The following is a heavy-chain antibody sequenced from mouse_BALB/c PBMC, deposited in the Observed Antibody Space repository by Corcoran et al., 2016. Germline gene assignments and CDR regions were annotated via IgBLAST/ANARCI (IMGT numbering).Heavy chain of an antibody. CDR3: AREPYAMDY. Sequence: QIQLVQSGPELKKPGETVKISCRASGYTFTNYGMNWVKQAPGKGLKGMGWINTYTGEPTYVDDFKGRFAFSLETSASTAYLQINNLKNEDTATYFCAREPYAMDYWGQGTSVTVSS. J-gene: IGHJ4*01. V-gene: IGHV9-3-1*01. CDR1: GYTFTNYG. CDR2: INTYTGEP.